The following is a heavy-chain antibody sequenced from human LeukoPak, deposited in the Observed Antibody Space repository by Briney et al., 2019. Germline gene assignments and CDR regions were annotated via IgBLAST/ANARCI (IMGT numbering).Heavy chain of an antibody. CDR3: ARGSSYINPPDY. CDR1: GYTFTTYY. D-gene: IGHD4-11*01. V-gene: IGHV1-46*01. J-gene: IGHJ4*02. CDR2: DNPSGDNT. Sequence: EASVKVSCKASGYTFTTYYMHWVRQAPGQGLEWMGIDNPSGDNTTHAQKFQGRVTMTKDTSTSAVHMELSSLRSEDTAVYYCARGSSYINPPDYWGQGTLVTVSS.